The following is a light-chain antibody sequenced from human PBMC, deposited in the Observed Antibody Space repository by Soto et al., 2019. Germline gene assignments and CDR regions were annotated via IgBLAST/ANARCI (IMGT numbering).Light chain of an antibody. V-gene: IGKV1-5*03. CDR1: QSITNW. J-gene: IGKJ3*01. Sequence: DIQMTQSPSTLSASVGDRLSITCRASQSITNWLAWYQQKPVKAPKLLIYKASSLQSEVPSRFSGSASGPEFTLTIGSLQPDDFATYYCQQYHSYPCTFGPGTKVDIK. CDR3: QQYHSYPCT. CDR2: KAS.